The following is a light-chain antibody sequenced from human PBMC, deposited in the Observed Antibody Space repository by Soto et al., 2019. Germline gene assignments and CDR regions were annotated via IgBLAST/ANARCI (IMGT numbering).Light chain of an antibody. V-gene: IGLV2-14*03. CDR1: SSDVGAYNY. CDR3: SSYTSSSTLV. J-gene: IGLJ3*02. CDR2: DVS. Sequence: QSVLTQPASVSGSPGQSITISCTGTSSDVGAYNYVSWYQQHPGKAPKLMIYDVSNRPSGVFDRFSGSKSGNTASLTISGLQAEDEADYYCSSYTSSSTLVFGGGTKLTVL.